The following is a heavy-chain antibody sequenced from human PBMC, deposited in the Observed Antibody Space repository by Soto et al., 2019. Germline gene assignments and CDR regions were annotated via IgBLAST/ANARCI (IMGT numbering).Heavy chain of an antibody. D-gene: IGHD3-16*01. V-gene: IGHV3-23*01. J-gene: IGHJ5*02. CDR3: AKDLGDYIWGSYVWFDP. Sequence: GGSLRLSCAASGFTFSSYAMSWVRQAPGKGLEWVSAISGSGGSTYYADSVKGRFTISRDNSKNTLYLQMNSLRAEDTAVYYSAKDLGDYIWGSYVWFDPWGQGTLVTVSS. CDR2: ISGSGGST. CDR1: GFTFSSYA.